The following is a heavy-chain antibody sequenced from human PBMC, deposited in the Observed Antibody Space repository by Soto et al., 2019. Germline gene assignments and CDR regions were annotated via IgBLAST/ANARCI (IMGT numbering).Heavy chain of an antibody. J-gene: IGHJ4*02. V-gene: IGHV1-69*13. Sequence: GASVKVSCKASGGAFSSYAISWVRQAPGQGLEWMGGIIPIFGTANYAQKFQGRVTITADESTSTAYMELSSLRSEDTAVYYCARATEKRSGYPFDYWGQGTLVTVSS. CDR2: IIPIFGTA. D-gene: IGHD3-22*01. CDR3: ARATEKRSGYPFDY. CDR1: GGAFSSYA.